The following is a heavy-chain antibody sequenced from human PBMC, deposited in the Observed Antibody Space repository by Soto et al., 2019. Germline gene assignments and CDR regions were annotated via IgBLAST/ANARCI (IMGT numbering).Heavy chain of an antibody. CDR1: GGTFSTYA. CDR3: ASGIQLWLRRINNGYSG. V-gene: IGHV1-69*12. Sequence: QVQLVQSGAEVKKPESSVKVSCKAPGGTFSTYAISWVRQAPGQGLEWMGGIIPMFGTANYAQRFQDRATITADESTKTVYMELSSLRSEDTAVYFCASGIQLWLRRINNGYSGWGQGTLVTVSS. J-gene: IGHJ4*02. CDR2: IIPMFGTA. D-gene: IGHD5-18*01.